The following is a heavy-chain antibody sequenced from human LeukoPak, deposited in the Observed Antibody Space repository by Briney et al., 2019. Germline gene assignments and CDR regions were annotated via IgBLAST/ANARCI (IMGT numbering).Heavy chain of an antibody. CDR1: GFTFGSYA. CDR2: ISGSGGVT. CDR3: AKQYGSGTYNNFPDY. J-gene: IGHJ4*02. D-gene: IGHD3-10*01. Sequence: PGGSLRLSCEVSGFTFGSYAMTWVRQAPGKGLEWVSTISGSGGVTYYADSVRGRFTVSRDNSKNTVYVQMNNLRAEDTVVYYCAKQYGSGTYNNFPDYWGQGTLVTVSS. V-gene: IGHV3-23*01.